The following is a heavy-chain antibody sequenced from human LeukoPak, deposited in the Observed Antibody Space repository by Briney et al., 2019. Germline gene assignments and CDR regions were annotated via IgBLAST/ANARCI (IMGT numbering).Heavy chain of an antibody. J-gene: IGHJ3*02. CDR2: IYYSGST. V-gene: IGHV4-39*01. Sequence: SETLSLTCTLSGGSISSSSYYWGWIRQPPGKGLEWIGSIYYSGSTYYNPSLKSRVTISVDTSKNQFSLKLSSVTAADTAVYYCARSLSSVTYYDFWSGLLPFDIWGQGTMVTVSS. D-gene: IGHD3-3*01. CDR3: ARSLSSVTYYDFWSGLLPFDI. CDR1: GGSISSSSYY.